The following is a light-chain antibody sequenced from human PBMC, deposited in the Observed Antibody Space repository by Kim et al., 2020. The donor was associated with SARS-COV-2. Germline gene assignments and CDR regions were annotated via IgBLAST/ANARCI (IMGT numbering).Light chain of an antibody. CDR2: AAS. V-gene: IGKV1-39*01. J-gene: IGKJ2*01. CDR3: QQSYSTPEPT. CDR1: QSISSY. Sequence: DIQMTQSPSSQSASVGDRVTITCRASQSISSYLNWYQQKPGKAPKLLIYAASSLQSGVPSRFSGSGSGTDFTLTISSLQPEDFATYYCQQSYSTPEPTFGQGTKLEIK.